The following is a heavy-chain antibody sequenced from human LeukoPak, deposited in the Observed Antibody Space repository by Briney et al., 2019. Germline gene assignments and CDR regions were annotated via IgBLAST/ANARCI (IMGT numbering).Heavy chain of an antibody. D-gene: IGHD3-10*01. V-gene: IGHV3-30*02. Sequence: GGSLRLSCAASGFTFSSYGMHWVRQAPGKGLEWVAFIGYDGSNKYYADSVKGRFTISRDNSKNTLYLQMNSLRAEDTAVYYCATELITMVRGVIISWDYWGQGTLVTVSS. J-gene: IGHJ4*02. CDR2: IGYDGSNK. CDR3: ATELITMVRGVIISWDY. CDR1: GFTFSSYG.